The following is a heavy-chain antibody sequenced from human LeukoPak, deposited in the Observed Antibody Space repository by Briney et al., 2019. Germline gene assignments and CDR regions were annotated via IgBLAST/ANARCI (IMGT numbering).Heavy chain of an antibody. D-gene: IGHD6-19*01. Sequence: GESLKISCKGSGYSFTSYWIGWVRQMPGKGLEWMGIIYPGDSDTRYSPSFQGQVTISADKSISTAYLQWSSLKASDTAMYYCASTAVAGPTHGYYYCGMDVWGQGTTVTVSS. CDR1: GYSFTSYW. V-gene: IGHV5-51*01. CDR3: ASTAVAGPTHGYYYCGMDV. CDR2: IYPGDSDT. J-gene: IGHJ6*02.